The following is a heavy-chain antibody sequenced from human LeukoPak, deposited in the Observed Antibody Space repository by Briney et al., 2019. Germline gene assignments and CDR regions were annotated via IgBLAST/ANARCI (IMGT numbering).Heavy chain of an antibody. Sequence: PGGSLRLSCVASGFTFTSYGMSWVRQAPGKGLEWVSAISGSGDSRYYADSVKGRFTISRDNSKNTLYLQMNSLRAEDTAVYYCAKDVLRSYLENSGYFDYWGQGTLVTVSS. J-gene: IGHJ4*02. CDR3: AKDVLRSYLENSGYFDY. V-gene: IGHV3-23*01. CDR2: ISGSGDSR. CDR1: GFTFTSYG. D-gene: IGHD1-26*01.